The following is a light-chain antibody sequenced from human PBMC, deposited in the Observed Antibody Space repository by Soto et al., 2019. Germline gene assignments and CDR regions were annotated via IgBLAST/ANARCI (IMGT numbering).Light chain of an antibody. CDR2: EVN. CDR1: RSDVGGDIY. J-gene: IGLJ1*01. CDR3: SSHTSSSTLYV. V-gene: IGLV2-14*01. Sequence: QSALTQPTSVSGSPGQSITISCTGTRSDVGGDIYVSWYQQHPGKAPKLMIYEVNNRPSGVSNRFSGSKSGNTAALTISGLQAEDEADYYCSSHTSSSTLYVFGTGTKLTVL.